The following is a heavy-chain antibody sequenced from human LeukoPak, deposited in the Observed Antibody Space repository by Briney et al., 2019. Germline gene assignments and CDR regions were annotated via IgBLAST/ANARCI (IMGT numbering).Heavy chain of an antibody. CDR3: AKAPAPDYDSSGYYYLDY. D-gene: IGHD3-22*01. V-gene: IGHV3-23*01. J-gene: IGHJ4*02. CDR1: GFTFSSYA. CDR2: ISGSGGST. Sequence: GGSLRLSCAASGFTFSSYAMSWVRQAPGKGLEWVSAISGSGGSTYYADSVKGRFTISRDNSKNTLYLQMNSLRAEDTAVYYCAKAPAPDYDSSGYYYLDYWGQGTLVTVSS.